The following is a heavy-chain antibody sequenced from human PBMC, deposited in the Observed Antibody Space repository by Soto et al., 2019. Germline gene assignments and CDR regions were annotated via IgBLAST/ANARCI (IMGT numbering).Heavy chain of an antibody. CDR1: GYSFTIYW. J-gene: IGHJ5*02. V-gene: IGHV5-10-1*01. CDR3: ARTNYSSAWFDP. CDR2: IDPSDSYT. D-gene: IGHD6-19*01. Sequence: RGESLKISCKGSGYSFTIYWISWVRQMPGKGLEWMGRIDPSDSYTNYSPSFQGHVTISADKSISTAYLQWSSLKASDTAMYYCARTNYSSAWFDPWGQGTLVTVSS.